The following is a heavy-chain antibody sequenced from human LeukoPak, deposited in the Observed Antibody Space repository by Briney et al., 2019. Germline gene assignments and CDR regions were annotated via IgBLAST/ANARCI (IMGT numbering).Heavy chain of an antibody. Sequence: SETLSLTCAVYGGSFSGYYWSWIRQPPGKGLEWIGEINHSGSTNYNPSLKSRVTISVDTSKNQFSLKLSSVTAADTAVYYCARGVRFLEWLFFNDAFDIWGQGTMVTVSS. J-gene: IGHJ3*02. CDR2: INHSGST. D-gene: IGHD3-3*01. CDR3: ARGVRFLEWLFFNDAFDI. CDR1: GGSFSGYY. V-gene: IGHV4-34*01.